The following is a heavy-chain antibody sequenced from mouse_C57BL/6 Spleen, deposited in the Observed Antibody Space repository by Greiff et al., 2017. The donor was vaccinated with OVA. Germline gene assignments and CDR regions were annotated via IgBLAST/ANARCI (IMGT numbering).Heavy chain of an antibody. CDR3: ARREDYDGYWYFDV. J-gene: IGHJ1*03. D-gene: IGHD2-4*01. V-gene: IGHV1-81*01. Sequence: QVQLKESGAELARPGASVKLSCKASGYTFTSYGISWVKQRTGQGLEWIGEIYPRSGNTYYNEKFKGKATLTADKSSSTAYMELRSLTSEDSAVYFCARREDYDGYWYFDVWGTGTTVTVAS. CDR1: GYTFTSYG. CDR2: IYPRSGNT.